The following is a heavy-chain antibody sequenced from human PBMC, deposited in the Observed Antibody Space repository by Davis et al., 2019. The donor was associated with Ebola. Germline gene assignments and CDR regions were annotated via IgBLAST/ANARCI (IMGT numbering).Heavy chain of an antibody. CDR2: INSDASST. D-gene: IGHD6-19*01. CDR1: GFTFSSYW. J-gene: IGHJ6*04. CDR3: ERGSIAVAGTPTDGKDV. V-gene: IGHV3-74*01. Sequence: HTGGSLRLSCAASGFTFSSYWMHWVRQAPGKGLVWVSRINSDASSTSYADSVKGRFTISRDNAKNTLYLQMNSLRAEDTAVYYCERGSIAVAGTPTDGKDVWGKGTTVTVSS.